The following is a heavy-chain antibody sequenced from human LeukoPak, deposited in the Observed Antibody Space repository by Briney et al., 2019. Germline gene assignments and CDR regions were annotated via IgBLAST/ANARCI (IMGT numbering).Heavy chain of an antibody. D-gene: IGHD1-26*01. J-gene: IGHJ3*01. CDR1: GYTFTDFY. CDR2: INPNTGGT. V-gene: IGHV1-2*02. CDR3: ARPSGGSLRDAFDV. Sequence: ASVKVSCKASGYTFTDFYMHWVRLAPGQGLEWMGWINPNTGGTKYAQKFQDRVTVTRDTSLSTAYMELTRLRSDDTAVYYCARPSGGSLRDAFDVWGQGTMVTVSS.